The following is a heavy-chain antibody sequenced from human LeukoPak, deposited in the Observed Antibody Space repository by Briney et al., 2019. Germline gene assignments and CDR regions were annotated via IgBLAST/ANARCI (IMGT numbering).Heavy chain of an antibody. J-gene: IGHJ3*02. CDR1: GFTFSSYA. CDR3: AKRLRDIVGARNAFDI. CDR2: ISGSSGST. D-gene: IGHD1-26*01. Sequence: GGSLRLSCAASGFTFSSYAMSWVRQAPGKGLEWVSAISGSSGSTYYADSVKGRFTISRDNSKNTLYLQMNSLRAEDTAVYYCAKRLRDIVGARNAFDIWGQGTIVSVSS. V-gene: IGHV3-23*01.